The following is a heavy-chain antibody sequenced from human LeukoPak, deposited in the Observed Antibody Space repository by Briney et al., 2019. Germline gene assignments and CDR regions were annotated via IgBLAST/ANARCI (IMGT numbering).Heavy chain of an antibody. V-gene: IGHV3-64*01. CDR2: ISSNGGST. Sequence: PGGSLRLSCAASGFTFSSYAMHWVRQAPGKGLEYVSAISSNGGSTYYANSVKGRFTISRDNSKNTLYLQMGSLRAEDMAVYYCARASRFLEWLPIDYWGQGTLVTVSS. D-gene: IGHD3-3*01. CDR3: ARASRFLEWLPIDY. CDR1: GFTFSSYA. J-gene: IGHJ4*02.